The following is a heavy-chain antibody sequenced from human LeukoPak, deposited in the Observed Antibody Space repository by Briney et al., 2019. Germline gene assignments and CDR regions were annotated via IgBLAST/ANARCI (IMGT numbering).Heavy chain of an antibody. V-gene: IGHV4-59*01. CDR3: ARDPYGDHGGGMDY. J-gene: IGHJ4*02. Sequence: PSETLSLTCAVSGGSISSYYWSWIRQPPGKGLEWIGYIYYSGSTNYNPSLKSRVTISVDTSKNQFSLKLSSVTAADTAVYYCARDPYGDHGGGMDYWGQGTLVTVSS. CDR2: IYYSGST. CDR1: GGSISSYY. D-gene: IGHD4-17*01.